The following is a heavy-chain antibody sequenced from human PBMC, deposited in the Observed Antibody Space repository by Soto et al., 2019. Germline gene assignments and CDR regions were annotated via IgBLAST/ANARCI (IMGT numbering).Heavy chain of an antibody. J-gene: IGHJ4*02. CDR1: GFTFSSYA. Sequence: EVQLLESGGGLVQPGGSLGLSCAASGFTFSSYAMSWVRQAPGKGLEWVSAISGSGGSTYYADSVKGRFTISRDNSKNTLYLQMNSLRAEDTAVYYCAKARLRHPLVDYWGQGTLVTVSS. CDR2: ISGSGGST. D-gene: IGHD4-17*01. V-gene: IGHV3-23*01. CDR3: AKARLRHPLVDY.